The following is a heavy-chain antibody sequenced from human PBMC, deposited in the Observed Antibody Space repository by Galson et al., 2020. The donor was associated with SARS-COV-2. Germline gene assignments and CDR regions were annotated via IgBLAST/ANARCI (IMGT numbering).Heavy chain of an antibody. CDR1: GFSFSSFA. V-gene: IGHV3-48*02. Sequence: GGSLRLSCSASGFSFSSFAMNWVRQAPGRGLEWISYISTGSTSIYYVDSVKGRFTISRDDAKNSLYLQMNRLRDEDTGLYYCARASPGLDFWGQGTMVAVSS. CDR3: ARASPGLDF. J-gene: IGHJ6*02. CDR2: ISTGSTSI.